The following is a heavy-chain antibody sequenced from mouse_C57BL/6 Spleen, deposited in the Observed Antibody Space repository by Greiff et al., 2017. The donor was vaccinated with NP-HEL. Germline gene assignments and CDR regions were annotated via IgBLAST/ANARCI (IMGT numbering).Heavy chain of an antibody. Sequence: LEESGPELVKPGASVKISCKASGYAFSSSWMNWVKQRPGKGLEWIGRIYPGDGDTNYNGKFKGKATLTADKSSSTAYMQLSSPTSEDSAVYFCVYGYDEAWVAYWGQGTLVTVSA. V-gene: IGHV1-82*01. CDR3: VYGYDEAWVAY. CDR2: IYPGDGDT. D-gene: IGHD2-2*01. CDR1: GYAFSSSW. J-gene: IGHJ3*01.